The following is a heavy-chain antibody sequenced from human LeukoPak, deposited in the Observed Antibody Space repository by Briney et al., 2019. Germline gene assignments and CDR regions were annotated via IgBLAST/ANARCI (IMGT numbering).Heavy chain of an antibody. Sequence: SETLSLTCTVSGGSISSYYWSWIRQPPGKGLEWIWYIYYSGSTNYNPSLKSRVTISVDTSKNQFSLKLSSVTAAETAVYYCARVSPGSGWLFDYWGQGTLVTVSS. CDR2: IYYSGST. CDR1: GGSISSYY. D-gene: IGHD6-19*01. V-gene: IGHV4-59*01. CDR3: ARVSPGSGWLFDY. J-gene: IGHJ4*02.